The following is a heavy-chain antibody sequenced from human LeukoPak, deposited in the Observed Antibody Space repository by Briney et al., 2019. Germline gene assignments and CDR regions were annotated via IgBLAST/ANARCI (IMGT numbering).Heavy chain of an antibody. V-gene: IGHV3-30*18. D-gene: IGHD4-23*01. J-gene: IGHJ4*02. Sequence: PGGSLRLSCAASGFTFSSYGMHWVRQAPGKGLEWVAVISYDGSNKYYADSVKGRFTISRDNSKNTLYLQMNSLRAEDTAVYYCAKDQDGGNLDYWGQGTLVTVSS. CDR3: AKDQDGGNLDY. CDR1: GFTFSSYG. CDR2: ISYDGSNK.